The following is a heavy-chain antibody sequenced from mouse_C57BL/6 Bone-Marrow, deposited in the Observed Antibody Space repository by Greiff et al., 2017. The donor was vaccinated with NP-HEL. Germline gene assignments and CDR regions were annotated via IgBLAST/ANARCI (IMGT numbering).Heavy chain of an antibody. Sequence: VQLQQSGPELVKPGASVKISCKASGYSFTDYNMNWVKQSNGKSLEWIGVINPNYGTTSYNQKFKGKATLTVDQSSSTAYMQLNSLTSEDSAVYYCARSMAYYSNHLYYYAMDYWGQETSVTVSS. CDR1: GYSFTDYN. D-gene: IGHD2-5*01. J-gene: IGHJ4*01. CDR3: ARSMAYYSNHLYYYAMDY. CDR2: INPNYGTT. V-gene: IGHV1-39*01.